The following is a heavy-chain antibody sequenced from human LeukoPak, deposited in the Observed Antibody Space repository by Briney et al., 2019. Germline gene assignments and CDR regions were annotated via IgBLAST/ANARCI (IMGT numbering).Heavy chain of an antibody. J-gene: IGHJ4*02. CDR1: GYSISSGFY. D-gene: IGHD4-23*01. CDR2: IYRSGNT. V-gene: IGHV4-38-2*02. Sequence: RPSETLSLTCTVSGYSISSGFYWGWIRQSPGKGLEWIGSIYRSGNTYYNPSLKSRVTISVDTSKNQFSLKLSSVTAADTAVYYCARVYGGKLTFDYWGQGTLVTVSS. CDR3: ARVYGGKLTFDY.